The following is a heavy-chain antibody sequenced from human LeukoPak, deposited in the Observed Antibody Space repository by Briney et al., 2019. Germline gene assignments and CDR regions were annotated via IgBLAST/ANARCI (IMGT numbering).Heavy chain of an antibody. Sequence: PGGSLRLSCAASGFTFSSYAMSWVRQAPGKGLEWVSAISGSGGSTYYADSVKGRFTISRDNSKNTLYLQMNSLSAEDRAVYYCAKGSRWGPSSSSLDYWGQGTLVTVSS. CDR3: AKGSRWGPSSSSLDY. CDR1: GFTFSSYA. D-gene: IGHD6-6*01. CDR2: ISGSGGST. J-gene: IGHJ4*02. V-gene: IGHV3-23*01.